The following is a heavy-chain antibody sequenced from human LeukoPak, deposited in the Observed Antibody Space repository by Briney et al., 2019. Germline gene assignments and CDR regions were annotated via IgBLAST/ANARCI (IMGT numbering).Heavy chain of an antibody. J-gene: IGHJ4*02. CDR1: GFTFSSHT. V-gene: IGHV3-30*04. CDR2: ISYDGTNK. D-gene: IGHD3-22*01. Sequence: GGSLRLSCAASGFTFSSHTIHWVRQAPGKGLEWVSLISYDGTNKYYADSVKGRFTISRDHSKNTAYLQMNSLRPEDTAVYFCAREWRAYYYDRSGYSPDNWGQGTLVTVSS. CDR3: AREWRAYYYDRSGYSPDN.